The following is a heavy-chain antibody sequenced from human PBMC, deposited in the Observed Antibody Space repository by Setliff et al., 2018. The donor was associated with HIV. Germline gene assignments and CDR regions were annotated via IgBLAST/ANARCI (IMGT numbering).Heavy chain of an antibody. J-gene: IGHJ4*02. CDR2: IIPILATS. CDR3: ARERRGFDY. Sequence: SVKVSCKASGDTFRSYAISWVRQAPGQGLEWMGRIIPILATSNYTQKFQGRVTITADKSTRTAYMELSSLRSDDTAVYYCARERRGFDYWGQGTLVTVS. CDR1: GDTFRSYA. V-gene: IGHV1-69*06.